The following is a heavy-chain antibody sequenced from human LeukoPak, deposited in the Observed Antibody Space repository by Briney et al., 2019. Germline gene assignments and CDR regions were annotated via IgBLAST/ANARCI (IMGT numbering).Heavy chain of an antibody. J-gene: IGHJ4*02. V-gene: IGHV3-23*01. Sequence: TGGSLRLSCAASGFTFSSYAMSWVRQAPGKGLKWVSAISGSGGSTYYADSVKGRFTISRDNSKNTLYLQMNSLRAEDTAVYYCAKGGNYGSGNYYFDYWGQGTLVTVSS. CDR1: GFTFSSYA. CDR3: AKGGNYGSGNYYFDY. CDR2: ISGSGGST. D-gene: IGHD3-10*01.